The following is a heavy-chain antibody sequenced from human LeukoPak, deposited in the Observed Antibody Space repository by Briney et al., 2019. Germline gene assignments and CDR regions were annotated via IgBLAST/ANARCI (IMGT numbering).Heavy chain of an antibody. D-gene: IGHD3-22*01. J-gene: IGHJ4*02. CDR2: IYSGGST. CDR1: GFTVSSNY. CDR3: AREMHDSSGYYYVDY. V-gene: IGHV3-66*01. Sequence: GGSLRLSCAASGFTVSSNYMSWVRQAPGKGLEWVSVIYSGGSTYYADSVKGRFTISRDNSKDTLYLQMNSLRAEDTAVYYCAREMHDSSGYYYVDYWGQGTLVTVSS.